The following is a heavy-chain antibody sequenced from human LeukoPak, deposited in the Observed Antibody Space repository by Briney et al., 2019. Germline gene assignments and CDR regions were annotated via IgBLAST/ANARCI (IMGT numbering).Heavy chain of an antibody. CDR1: GFSVSGNY. J-gene: IGHJ4*02. CDR3: AREPGYGSGSYFDY. D-gene: IGHD3-10*01. CDR2: IYGGGST. V-gene: IGHV3-66*02. Sequence: GGSLRLSCAGTGFSVSGNYMAWVRQAPGKGLEWVSTIYGGGSTYYADSVKGRFTISRDNSKNTLYLQMNSLRAEDTAVYYCAREPGYGSGSYFDYWGQGTVVTVSS.